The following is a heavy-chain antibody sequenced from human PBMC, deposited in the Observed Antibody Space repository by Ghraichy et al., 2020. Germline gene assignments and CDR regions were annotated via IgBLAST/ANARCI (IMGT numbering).Heavy chain of an antibody. J-gene: IGHJ3*02. CDR3: ARRLDDPSWGAFDI. V-gene: IGHV4-4*07. D-gene: IGHD2-2*01. Sequence: SETLSLTCTVSGGSISSYYWSWIRQPAGKGLEWIGRIYTSGSTNYNPSLKSRVTMSVDTSKNQFSLKLSSVTAADTAVYYCARRLDDPSWGAFDIWGQGTMVTVSS. CDR2: IYTSGST. CDR1: GGSISSYY.